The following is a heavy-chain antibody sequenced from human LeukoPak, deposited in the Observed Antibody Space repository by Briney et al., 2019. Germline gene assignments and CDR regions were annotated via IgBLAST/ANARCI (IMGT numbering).Heavy chain of an antibody. CDR2: ISGGGDTT. J-gene: IGHJ3*02. Sequence: AGGSLRLSCAASAFTFSSYGMSWVRQAPGRGLEWVSAISGGGDTTYYADSVRGRFTISRDNSRNTLYLQMNSLRAEDTAVYYCAKIARSYDSSGYPDLDPFDIWGQGARVTVSS. V-gene: IGHV3-23*01. CDR1: AFTFSSYG. CDR3: AKIARSYDSSGYPDLDPFDI. D-gene: IGHD3-22*01.